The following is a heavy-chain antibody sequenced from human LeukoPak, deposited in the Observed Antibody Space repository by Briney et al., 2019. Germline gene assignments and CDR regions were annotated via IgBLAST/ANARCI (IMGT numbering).Heavy chain of an antibody. V-gene: IGHV4-34*01. CDR2: INHSGST. J-gene: IGHJ4*02. D-gene: IGHD3-22*01. CDR3: ARRKTYYYDSSGSIDY. Sequence: SETLSLTCAVYGGSFSGYYWSWIRQPPGKGLEWIGEINHSGSTNYNPSLKSRVTISVDTSKNQFSLKLSSVTAADTAVYYCARRKTYYYDSSGSIDYWGQGTLVTVSS. CDR1: GGSFSGYY.